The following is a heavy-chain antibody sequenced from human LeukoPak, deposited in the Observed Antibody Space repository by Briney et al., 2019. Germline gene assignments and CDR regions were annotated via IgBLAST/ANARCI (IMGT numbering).Heavy chain of an antibody. CDR2: TKWGGGRT. CDR1: GVTSDEYG. V-gene: IGHV3-20*04. J-gene: IGHJ4*02. Sequence: PGGSLRLSCAASGVTSDEYGMSWGRPAQGGGRGWVSGTKWGGGRTGYADSLKGRFTISRDNAKSTLYLQMNSLRDEDTALYYCARDLTTSDNWGQGTLVTVSS. D-gene: IGHD1/OR15-1a*01. CDR3: ARDLTTSDN.